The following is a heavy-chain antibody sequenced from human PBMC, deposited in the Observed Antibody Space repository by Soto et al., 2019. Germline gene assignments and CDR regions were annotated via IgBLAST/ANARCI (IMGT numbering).Heavy chain of an antibody. J-gene: IGHJ6*02. CDR1: GFIFSRYG. CDR2: ISYDGSNK. V-gene: IGHV3-30*18. CDR3: ANDLPSRNPYYYYAMDV. D-gene: IGHD1-1*01. Sequence: PGGSLRLSCEASGFIFSRYGMHWVRQAPGKGLEWVAVISYDGSNKYYAESVKGRFIISRDKSENTLYLQMNSLRAEDTAVYYCANDLPSRNPYYYYAMDVWGQGTTVTVSS.